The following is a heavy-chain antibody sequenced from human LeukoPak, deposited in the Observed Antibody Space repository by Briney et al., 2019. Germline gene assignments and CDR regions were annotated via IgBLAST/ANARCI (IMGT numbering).Heavy chain of an antibody. J-gene: IGHJ5*02. Sequence: KTSETLSLTCAVYGGSFSGYYWSWIRQPPGKGLEWIGEINHSGSTNYNPSLKSRVTISVDTSKNQSSLKLSSVTAADTAVYYCARRRALYNNRIAAAGTGWFDPWGQGTLVTVSS. D-gene: IGHD6-13*01. CDR1: GGSFSGYY. CDR3: ARRRALYNNRIAAAGTGWFDP. V-gene: IGHV4-34*01. CDR2: INHSGST.